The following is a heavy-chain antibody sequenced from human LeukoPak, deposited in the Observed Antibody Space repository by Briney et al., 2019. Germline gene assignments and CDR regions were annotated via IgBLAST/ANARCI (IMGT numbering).Heavy chain of an antibody. J-gene: IGHJ6*03. Sequence: ASVKVSCKDSGYTFTSYDMNWVRQATGQGLEWLGWMNPNSGNTGYAQNFQGRGTMTMNTSITTTYMELSRLRSEDTAVYYCARALSWTTESYYYMDVWGKGTTVTVSS. CDR2: MNPNSGNT. D-gene: IGHD3/OR15-3a*01. CDR1: GYTFTSYD. CDR3: ARALSWTTESYYYMDV. V-gene: IGHV1-8*01.